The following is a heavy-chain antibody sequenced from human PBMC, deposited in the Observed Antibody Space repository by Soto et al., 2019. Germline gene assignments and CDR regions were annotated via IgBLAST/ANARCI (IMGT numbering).Heavy chain of an antibody. CDR3: ARSGYSSGWYFEY. CDR2: IYPRGST. D-gene: IGHD6-19*01. Sequence: LAVKSADPGGSLMIKNNCGLILKPPGKGLEWIGSIYPRGSTYYNPSLKSRVTISVDTSKNQFSLKLSSVTAADTAVYYCARSGYSSGWYFEYWGQGTL. CDR1: GGSLMIKNN. V-gene: IGHV4-38-2*01. J-gene: IGHJ4*02.